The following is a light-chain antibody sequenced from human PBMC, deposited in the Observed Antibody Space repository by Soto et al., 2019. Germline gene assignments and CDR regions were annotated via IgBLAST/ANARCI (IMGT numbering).Light chain of an antibody. CDR2: EGS. CDR1: SSDVGSYNL. CDR3: CSYAGSSLEV. V-gene: IGLV2-23*01. J-gene: IGLJ2*01. Sequence: QSALTQPASVSGSPGQSITISCTGTSSDVGSYNLVSWYQQHPGKAPKHMIYEGSKRPSGVSNRFSGSKSGNTASLTISGLQAEDEADYYCCSYAGSSLEVFGGGTQLTVL.